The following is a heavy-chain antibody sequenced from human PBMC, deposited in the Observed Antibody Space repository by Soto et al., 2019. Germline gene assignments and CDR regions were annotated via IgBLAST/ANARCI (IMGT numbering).Heavy chain of an antibody. J-gene: IGHJ6*02. V-gene: IGHV4-30-2*01. CDR2: IYHSGST. CDR1: GGSISSGGYS. D-gene: IGHD3-10*01. Sequence: SETLSLTCAVSGGSISSGGYSWGWIRQPPGKGLEWIGYIYHSGSTYYNPSLKSRVTISVDRSKNQFSLKLSSVTAADTAVYYCASTPMYYYGSGSYRPNYYYGMDVWGQGTTVTVSS. CDR3: ASTPMYYYGSGSYRPNYYYGMDV.